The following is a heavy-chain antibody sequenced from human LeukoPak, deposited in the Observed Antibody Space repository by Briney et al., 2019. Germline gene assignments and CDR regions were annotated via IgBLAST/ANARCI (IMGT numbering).Heavy chain of an antibody. V-gene: IGHV4-61*02. CDR3: ARERTSGFDSSEYCGMDV. D-gene: IGHD5-12*01. Sequence: SETLSLTCTVSGGSISNANYYWSWTPQPAGKGLEWLRRFYSSGNTTRSIHSPSPVSRITISVDTSENQFSLKLSSVTAADTAIYYCARERTSGFDSSEYCGMDVWGQRTTVTVSS. J-gene: IGHJ6*02. CDR2: FYSSGNTTRS. CDR1: GGSISNANYY.